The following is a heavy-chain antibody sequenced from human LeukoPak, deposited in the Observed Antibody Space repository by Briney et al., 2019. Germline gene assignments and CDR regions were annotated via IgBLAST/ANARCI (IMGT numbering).Heavy chain of an antibody. Sequence: ASVKVSCKASGYTFTGYYMHWLRQAPGQGLEWMGRINPNSGGTNYAQKFQGRVTMTRDTSISTAYMELSRLRSDDTAVYYCAREGSTVNGYDYWGQGTLVTVSS. V-gene: IGHV1-2*06. CDR2: INPNSGGT. CDR1: GYTFTGYY. D-gene: IGHD4-17*01. CDR3: AREGSTVNGYDY. J-gene: IGHJ4*02.